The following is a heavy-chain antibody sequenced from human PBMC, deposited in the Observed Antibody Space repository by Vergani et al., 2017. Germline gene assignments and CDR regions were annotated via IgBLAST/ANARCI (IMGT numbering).Heavy chain of an antibody. J-gene: IGHJ4*02. Sequence: QVQLVQSGAEVKKPGASVKVSCKASGYTFTSYGISWVRQAPGQGLEWMGWISAYNGNTNYAQKLQGRVTMTTDTSTSTAYMELRSLRSADTAVYYCARDTKGPIWFGELFPIDYWGQGTLVTVSS. CDR2: ISAYNGNT. V-gene: IGHV1-18*01. CDR3: ARDTKGPIWFGELFPIDY. D-gene: IGHD3-10*01. CDR1: GYTFTSYG.